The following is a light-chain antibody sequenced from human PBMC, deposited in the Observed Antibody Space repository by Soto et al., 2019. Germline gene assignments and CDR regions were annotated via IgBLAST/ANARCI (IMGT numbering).Light chain of an antibody. V-gene: IGKV3-20*01. Sequence: EFVLTQSPGTLSLSPGERATLSCRASQTVRNNYLAWYQQKPGQAPRLLIYDASSRATGIPDRFSGGGSGTDLTLTSSRLEPEDFALYYCQQYVTSPLTFGQGTKVDIK. CDR3: QQYVTSPLT. J-gene: IGKJ1*01. CDR2: DAS. CDR1: QTVRNNY.